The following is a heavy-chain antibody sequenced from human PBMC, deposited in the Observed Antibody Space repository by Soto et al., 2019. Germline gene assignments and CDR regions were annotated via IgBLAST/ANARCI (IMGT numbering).Heavy chain of an antibody. J-gene: IGHJ4*02. V-gene: IGHV3-23*01. CDR2: ISGSGGST. CDR1: GFTFSSYA. D-gene: IGHD6-6*01. Sequence: GGSLRLSCAASGFTFSSYAMSWVRQAPGKGLEWVSAISGSGGSTYYADSVKGRFTISRDNSKNTLYLQMNSLRAEDTAVYYCAKGSILEYSRSTLHPFDYWGQGTLVTVSS. CDR3: AKGSILEYSRSTLHPFDY.